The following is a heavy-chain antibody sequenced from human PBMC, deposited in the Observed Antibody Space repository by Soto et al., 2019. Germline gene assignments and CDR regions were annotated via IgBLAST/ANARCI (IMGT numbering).Heavy chain of an antibody. CDR1: GGSISSSSYY. J-gene: IGHJ6*02. CDR2: IYYSGST. V-gene: IGHV4-39*01. CDR3: ATPTEYSSSGPNSYYYYGMDV. Sequence: SETLSLTCTVSGGSISSSSYYWGWIRQPPGKGLEWIGSIYYSGSTYYNPSLKSRVTISVDTSKNQFSLKLSSVTAADTAVYYRATPTEYSSSGPNSYYYYGMDVWGQGTTVTVSS. D-gene: IGHD6-6*01.